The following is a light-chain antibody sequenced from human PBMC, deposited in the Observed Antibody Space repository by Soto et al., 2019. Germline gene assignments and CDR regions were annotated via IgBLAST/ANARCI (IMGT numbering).Light chain of an antibody. J-gene: IGKJ1*01. CDR1: QSIRSW. CDR2: GAS. Sequence: DIQMTQSPSTLSASVGDRVTITCRASQSIRSWLAWYQWKPGKAPKLLIYGASSLESGVPLRFSGSGSGTEFTLTIIGLQPDDFATYYCQHYHSDPWTFGQGTKVEVK. CDR3: QHYHSDPWT. V-gene: IGKV1-5*01.